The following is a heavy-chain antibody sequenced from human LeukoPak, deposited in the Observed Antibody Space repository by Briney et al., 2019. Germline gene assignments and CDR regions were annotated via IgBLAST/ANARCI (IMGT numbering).Heavy chain of an antibody. D-gene: IGHD6-13*01. CDR3: ARVIFGPAAAGGPAED. V-gene: IGHV1-69*05. J-gene: IGHJ4*02. CDR1: GYTFTSHG. Sequence: GASVKVSCKASGYTFTSHGISWVRQAPGQGLEWLGGIIPIFGTTNYAQKFQGRVTITTDESTSTAYMELSSLRSEDTAVYYCARVIFGPAAAGGPAEDWGLGTLVTVSS. CDR2: IIPIFGTT.